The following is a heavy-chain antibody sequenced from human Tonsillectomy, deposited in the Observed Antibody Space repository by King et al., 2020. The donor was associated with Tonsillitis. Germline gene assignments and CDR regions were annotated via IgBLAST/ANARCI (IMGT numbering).Heavy chain of an antibody. Sequence: VQLVESGGGLVQPGRSLRLSCTASGFTFGDYAMSWFRQAPGKGLEWVGFIRSKGYGGTTEYAASVKGRFTISRDDSKSIAYLQMNSLKTEDTAVYHRTRDVDKRYWGQGTLVTVSS. CDR1: GFTFGDYA. V-gene: IGHV3-49*03. J-gene: IGHJ4*02. CDR2: IRSKGYGGTT. D-gene: IGHD5-12*01. CDR3: TRDVDKRY.